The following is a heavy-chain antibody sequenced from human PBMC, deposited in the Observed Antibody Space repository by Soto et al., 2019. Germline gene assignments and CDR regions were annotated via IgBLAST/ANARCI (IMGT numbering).Heavy chain of an antibody. D-gene: IGHD1-26*01. CDR1: GGSFSGYY. J-gene: IGHJ4*02. CDR2: INHSGST. CDR3: ASYWSAVGGYFDY. V-gene: IGHV4-34*01. Sequence: SETLSLTCAVYGGSFSGYYWSWIRQPPGKGLEWIGEINHSGSTNYNPSLKSRVTISVDTSKNQFSLKLSSVTTADTAVYYCASYWSAVGGYFDYWGQGTLVTVSS.